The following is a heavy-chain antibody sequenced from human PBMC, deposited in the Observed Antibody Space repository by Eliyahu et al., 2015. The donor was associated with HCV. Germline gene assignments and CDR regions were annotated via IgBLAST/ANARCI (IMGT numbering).Heavy chain of an antibody. CDR2: IKSKTDGGTT. J-gene: IGHJ4*02. CDR3: TAGGGGAGVDY. CDR1: GFXFSNAW. V-gene: IGHV3-15*01. D-gene: IGHD3-16*01. Sequence: EVQLVESGGGLLRPGGSLRLSCAASGFXFSNAWMSWVRQAPGKGVEWVGRIKSKTDGGTTDYAAPVKGRFSISRDDSKNTLYLQMNSLKTEDTAVYYCTAGGGGAGVDYWGQGTLVTVSS.